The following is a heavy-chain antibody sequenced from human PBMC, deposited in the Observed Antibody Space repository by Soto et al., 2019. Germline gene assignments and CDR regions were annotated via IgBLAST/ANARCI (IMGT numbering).Heavy chain of an antibody. V-gene: IGHV1-18*01. CDR1: GYTFNNYG. CDR2: ISAHNGNT. D-gene: IGHD6-13*01. Sequence: ASVKVSCKASGYTFNNYGINWVRQAPGQGLKWMGWISAHNGNTNNAQKFQGRVTMTTDTSTRTAYMELRSLRSDDTAVYYCAREEQQLIPSGGMDVWGQGTTVTVSS. CDR3: AREEQQLIPSGGMDV. J-gene: IGHJ6*02.